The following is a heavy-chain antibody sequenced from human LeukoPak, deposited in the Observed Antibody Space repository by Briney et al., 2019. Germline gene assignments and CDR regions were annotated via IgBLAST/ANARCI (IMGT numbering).Heavy chain of an antibody. CDR2: ISAYNGNT. CDR3: AATVNYYYYMDV. Sequence: ASAKVSCKASGYTFTSYGISWVRQAPGQGLEWMGWISAYNGNTNYAQKLQGRVTMTTDTSTSTAYMELRSLRSDDMAVYYCAATVNYYYYMDVWGKGTTVTASS. D-gene: IGHD4-11*01. CDR1: GYTFTSYG. V-gene: IGHV1-18*03. J-gene: IGHJ6*03.